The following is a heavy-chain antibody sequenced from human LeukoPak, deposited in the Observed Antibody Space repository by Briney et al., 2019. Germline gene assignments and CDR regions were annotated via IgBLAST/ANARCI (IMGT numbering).Heavy chain of an antibody. Sequence: SVKVSRTASGGTFSSYAISWVRQAPGQGLEWMGGIIPIFGTANYAQKFQGRVTITADGSTSTAYMELSSLRSEDTAVYYCARVAAAVETATGYLDYWGQGTLVTVSS. D-gene: IGHD5-24*01. CDR2: IIPIFGTA. V-gene: IGHV1-69*13. CDR1: GGTFSSYA. J-gene: IGHJ4*02. CDR3: ARVAAAVETATGYLDY.